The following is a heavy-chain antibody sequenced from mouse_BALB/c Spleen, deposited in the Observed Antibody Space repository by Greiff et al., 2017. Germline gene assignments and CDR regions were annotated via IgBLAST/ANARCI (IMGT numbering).Heavy chain of an antibody. CDR2: ISNGGGST. CDR1: GFTFSSYT. D-gene: IGHD2-14*01. V-gene: IGHV5-12-2*01. CDR3: ARQGMDYRAMDY. Sequence: EVKVEESGGGLVQPGGSLKLSCAASGFTFSSYTMSWVRQTPEKRLEWVAYISNGGGSTYYPDTVKGRFTISRDNAKNTLYLQMSSLKSEDTAMYYCARQGMDYRAMDYWGQGTSVTVSS. J-gene: IGHJ4*01.